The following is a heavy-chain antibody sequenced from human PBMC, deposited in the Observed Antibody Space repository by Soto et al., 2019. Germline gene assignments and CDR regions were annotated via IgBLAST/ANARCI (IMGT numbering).Heavy chain of an antibody. CDR2: IYSDGST. CDR3: SRAPRGNYYFAS. Sequence: GGSLILSCASSGFAVNNNYMVLVRQAPGKGLEWVSVIYSDGSTYYAGSVRGRFIISRDNSKNTLYLQMNSLRAEGTAVFYCSRAPRGNYYFASWGPGTPVTVSS. CDR1: GFAVNNNY. J-gene: IGHJ4*02. D-gene: IGHD1-26*01. V-gene: IGHV3-53*01.